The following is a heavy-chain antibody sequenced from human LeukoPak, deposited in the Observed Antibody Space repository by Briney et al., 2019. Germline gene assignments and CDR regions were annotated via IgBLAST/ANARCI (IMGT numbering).Heavy chain of an antibody. J-gene: IGHJ3*02. V-gene: IGHV3-23*01. D-gene: IGHD3-22*01. CDR3: AKDYYDSSGYCYGFGAFDI. CDR1: GFTFSSYA. Sequence: PGGSLRLSCAATGFTFSSYAMSWVRQAPGKGLEWVSAISGRGGSTYYADSVKGRFTISRDNSKNTLYLQMNSLRAEDTAVYYCAKDYYDSSGYCYGFGAFDIWGQGTMVTVSS. CDR2: ISGRGGST.